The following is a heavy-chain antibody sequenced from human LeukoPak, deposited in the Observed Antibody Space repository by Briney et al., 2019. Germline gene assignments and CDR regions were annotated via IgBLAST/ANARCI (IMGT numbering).Heavy chain of an antibody. Sequence: ASVKVSCKASGYTFTSYDINWVRQATGQGLEWMGWMNPNSGNTGYAQKFQGRVAMTRNTSISTAYMELSSLRSEDTAVYYCARGRGVVVSYYYYYGMDVWGQGTTVTVSS. V-gene: IGHV1-8*01. CDR3: ARGRGVVVSYYYYYGMDV. D-gene: IGHD2-21*01. CDR1: GYTFTSYD. CDR2: MNPNSGNT. J-gene: IGHJ6*02.